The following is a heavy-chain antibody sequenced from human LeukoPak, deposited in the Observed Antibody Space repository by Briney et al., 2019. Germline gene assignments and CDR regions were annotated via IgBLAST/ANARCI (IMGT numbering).Heavy chain of an antibody. Sequence: GASVKVSCNASGYTFTGYYMHWVRHATGQALDWRGWINPNSGGTNYAQKFQGRVTMTRDTSISTAYMELSRLRSDDTAVYYCAREAPEDSSSWDLDYWGQGTLVTASS. CDR2: INPNSGGT. D-gene: IGHD6-13*01. CDR1: GYTFTGYY. J-gene: IGHJ4*02. CDR3: AREAPEDSSSWDLDY. V-gene: IGHV1-2*02.